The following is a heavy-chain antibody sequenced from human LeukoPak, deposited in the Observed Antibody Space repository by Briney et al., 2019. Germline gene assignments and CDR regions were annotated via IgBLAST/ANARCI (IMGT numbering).Heavy chain of an antibody. D-gene: IGHD2-15*01. CDR1: GYTFTGYY. Sequence: GASVKVSCKASGYTFTGYYMHWVRQAPGQGLEWMGWISAYNGNTNYAQKLQGRVTMTTDTSTSTAYMELRSLRSDDTAVYYCARGRDIVVVVAATGDFDYWGQGTLVTVSS. J-gene: IGHJ4*02. V-gene: IGHV1-18*04. CDR2: ISAYNGNT. CDR3: ARGRDIVVVVAATGDFDY.